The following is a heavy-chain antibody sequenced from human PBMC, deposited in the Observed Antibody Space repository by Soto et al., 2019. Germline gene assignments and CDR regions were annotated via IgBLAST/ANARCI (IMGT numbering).Heavy chain of an antibody. D-gene: IGHD3-10*01. Sequence: EVQLVESGGGLVQPGRSLRVSCVASGFSFKDYAMHWVRQAPGKGLEWVSSISYNSASIGYGDSVKGRFTISRDNAKNSLYLQMNSVRAGDTALYYCETYMWYYGSGSYPFEHWGQGTLVTVSS. J-gene: IGHJ4*02. CDR3: ETYMWYYGSGSYPFEH. CDR1: GFSFKDYA. V-gene: IGHV3-9*01. CDR2: ISYNSASI.